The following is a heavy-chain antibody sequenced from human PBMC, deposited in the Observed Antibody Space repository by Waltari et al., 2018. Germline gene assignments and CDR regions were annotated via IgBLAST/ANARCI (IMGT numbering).Heavy chain of an antibody. CDR3: ARDKRGGRFGEFLNYMDV. V-gene: IGHV4-4*07. J-gene: IGHJ6*03. CDR2: IYTSGST. D-gene: IGHD3-10*01. CDR1: GGSISSYY. Sequence: QVQLQESGPGLVKPSETLSLTCTVSGGSISSYYWSWIRQPAGKGLEWIGRIYTSGSTNYNPSLKSRVTMSVDTSKNQFSLKLSSVTAADTAVYYCARDKRGGRFGEFLNYMDVWGKGTTVTVSS.